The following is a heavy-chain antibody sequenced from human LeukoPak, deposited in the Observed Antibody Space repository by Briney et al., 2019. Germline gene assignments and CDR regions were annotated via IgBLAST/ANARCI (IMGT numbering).Heavy chain of an antibody. Sequence: GGSLRLSCAASGFTFTSYSMNWVRQAPGKGLEWVSSISSSSSYIYYADSVKGRLTISRDNAKNTLYLQMNSLRAEDTAVYYCARDYGDPIGGYYFDYWGQGTLVTVSS. J-gene: IGHJ4*02. V-gene: IGHV3-21*01. CDR2: ISSSSSYI. CDR1: GFTFTSYS. CDR3: ARDYGDPIGGYYFDY. D-gene: IGHD4-17*01.